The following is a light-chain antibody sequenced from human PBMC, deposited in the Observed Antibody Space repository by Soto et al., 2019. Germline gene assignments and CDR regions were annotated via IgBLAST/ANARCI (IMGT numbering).Light chain of an antibody. Sequence: QSVLTQPASVSGSPGQSITISCTGTSSDDGCYNYVSWYQQHPGKAPKFMIYDVSTRPSGVSNRFSGSKSGNTPSLTISGLQAEDEADYYCCSYTTSNTRQIVFGTGTKVTVL. J-gene: IGLJ1*01. CDR2: DVS. V-gene: IGLV2-14*01. CDR3: CSYTTSNTRQIV. CDR1: SSDDGCYNY.